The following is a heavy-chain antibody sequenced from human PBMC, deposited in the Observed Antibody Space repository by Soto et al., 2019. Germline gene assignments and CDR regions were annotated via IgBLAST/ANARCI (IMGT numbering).Heavy chain of an antibody. D-gene: IGHD3-10*01. J-gene: IGHJ4*02. CDR1: GFTFSSYA. CDR3: AKMVTMVRGVILPPGIDY. Sequence: GGSLRLSCAASGFTFSSYAMSWVRQAPGKGLEWVSAISGSGGSTYYADSVKGRFTISRDNSKNTLYLQMNSLRAEDTAVYYCAKMVTMVRGVILPPGIDYWGQGTLVTVSS. CDR2: ISGSGGST. V-gene: IGHV3-23*01.